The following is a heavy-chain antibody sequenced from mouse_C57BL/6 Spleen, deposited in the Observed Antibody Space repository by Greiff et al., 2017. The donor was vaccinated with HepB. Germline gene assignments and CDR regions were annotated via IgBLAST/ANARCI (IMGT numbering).Heavy chain of an antibody. V-gene: IGHV5-17*01. J-gene: IGHJ1*03. Sequence: EVMLVESGGGLVKPGGSLKLSCAASGFTFSDYGMHWVRQAPEKGLEWVAYISSGSSTIYYADTVKGRFTISRDNAKNTLFLQMTSLRSEDTAMYYCARLTGTKYWYFDVWGTGTTVTVSS. CDR2: ISSGSSTI. CDR1: GFTFSDYG. CDR3: ARLTGTKYWYFDV. D-gene: IGHD4-1*01.